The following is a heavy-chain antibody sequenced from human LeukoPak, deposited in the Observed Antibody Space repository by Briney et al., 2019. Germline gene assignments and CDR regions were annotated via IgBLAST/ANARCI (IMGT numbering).Heavy chain of an antibody. CDR3: ARAYGDYANWFDP. Sequence: SETLSLTCAVCGGSFSGYYWSWIRQPPGKGLEWIGYIYYSGSTNYNPSLKSRVTISVDTSKNQFSLKLSSVTAADTAVYYCARAYGDYANWFDPWGQGTLVTVSS. D-gene: IGHD4-17*01. J-gene: IGHJ5*02. CDR2: IYYSGST. V-gene: IGHV4-59*01. CDR1: GGSFSGYY.